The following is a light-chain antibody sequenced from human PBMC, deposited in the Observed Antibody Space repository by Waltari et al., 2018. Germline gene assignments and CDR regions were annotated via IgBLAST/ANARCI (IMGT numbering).Light chain of an antibody. J-gene: IGLJ2*01. CDR3: QVWDTSADHLVV. CDR2: FDS. Sequence: SYVLTQPPSVSVAPGKTASITCGGNNIGAKSVNWYQQKPGQAPILLIYFDSDRPSGIADRSAGSNSGQTATLTIGRVEAGDEAAYYCQVWDTSADHLVVFGGGTNLTVV. V-gene: IGLV3-21*04. CDR1: NIGAKS.